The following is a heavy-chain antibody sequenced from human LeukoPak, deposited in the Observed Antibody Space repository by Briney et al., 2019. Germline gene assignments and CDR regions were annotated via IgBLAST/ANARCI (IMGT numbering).Heavy chain of an antibody. J-gene: IGHJ3*02. D-gene: IGHD2-15*01. V-gene: IGHV3-23*01. Sequence: RSGGSLRLSCAASGFTFSSYAMSWVRQAPGKGLEWVSAISGSGGSTYYADSVKGRFTVSRDNAKNSLYLQMNSLRADDTAVYYCARVMDIVVVVADAFNIWGQGTMVTVSS. CDR3: ARVMDIVVVVADAFNI. CDR1: GFTFSSYA. CDR2: ISGSGGST.